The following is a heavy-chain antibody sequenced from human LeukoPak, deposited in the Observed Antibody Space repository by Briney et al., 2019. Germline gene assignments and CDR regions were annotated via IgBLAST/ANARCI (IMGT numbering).Heavy chain of an antibody. CDR3: ARTGYYYNSRSYGAPYYFDY. V-gene: IGHV4-4*02. D-gene: IGHD3-10*01. CDR1: GGSISSSNW. Sequence: SETLSLTCAVSGGSISSSNWWSWVRQPPGKGLEWIGEIYHSGSTNYNPSLKSRVTISVDKSKNQFSLKLSSVTAADTAVYYCARTGYYYNSRSYGAPYYFDYWGQGTLVTVSS. J-gene: IGHJ4*02. CDR2: IYHSGST.